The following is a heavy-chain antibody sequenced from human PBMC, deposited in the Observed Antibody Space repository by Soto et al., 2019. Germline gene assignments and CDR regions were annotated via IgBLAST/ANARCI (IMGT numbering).Heavy chain of an antibody. CDR1: GGSISSGGYY. Sequence: SETLSLTCTVSGGSISSGGYYWSWIRQHPGKGLEWIGYIYYSGSTYYNPSLKSRVTISVDTSKNQFSLKLSSVTAADSAVYYCARVDSSGYYFDYWGQGTLVTVSS. V-gene: IGHV4-31*03. J-gene: IGHJ4*02. CDR2: IYYSGST. CDR3: ARVDSSGYYFDY. D-gene: IGHD3-22*01.